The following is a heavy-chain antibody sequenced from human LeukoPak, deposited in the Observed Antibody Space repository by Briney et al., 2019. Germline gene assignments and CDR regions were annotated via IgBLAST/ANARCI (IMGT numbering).Heavy chain of an antibody. Sequence: ASVKVSCKASGYTFTSYGISWVRQAPGQGLERMGWISAYNGNTNYAQKLQGRVTMTTDTSTSTAYMELRSLRSDDTAVYYCARDDLTDIVATTDAFDIWGQGTMVTVSS. CDR2: ISAYNGNT. D-gene: IGHD5-12*01. CDR3: ARDDLTDIVATTDAFDI. V-gene: IGHV1-18*01. CDR1: GYTFTSYG. J-gene: IGHJ3*02.